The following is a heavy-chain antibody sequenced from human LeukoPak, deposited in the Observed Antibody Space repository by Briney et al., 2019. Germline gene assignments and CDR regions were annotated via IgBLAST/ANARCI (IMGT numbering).Heavy chain of an antibody. CDR1: GGSINDYY. J-gene: IGHJ4*02. V-gene: IGHV4-59*08. CDR3: ARLGDGKLLPYFDY. D-gene: IGHD2-15*01. Sequence: AETLSLTCTVLGGSINDYYWSWIPQPPGKGLEWMGYIYFSGNTHYKASLKKRVTMSVDTSKSQFSLKLSSVTAADTAVYYCARLGDGKLLPYFDYWGQGSLVTVSS. CDR2: IYFSGNT.